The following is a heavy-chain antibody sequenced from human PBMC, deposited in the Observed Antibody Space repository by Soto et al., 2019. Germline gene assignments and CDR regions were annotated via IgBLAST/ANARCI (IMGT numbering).Heavy chain of an antibody. D-gene: IGHD1-26*01. CDR3: ARGHNIVGSTGGGLDI. CDR1: GFTFGTYE. Sequence: EVQLVESGGGLVQPGGSLRLSCAASGFTFGTYEMNWVRQAPGKGLEWLSYISSSSSVIKYADSVEGRFTISRDNAKNSLDLQMYSLRAEDTAFYYFARGHNIVGSTGGGLDIWGQGTMVTVSS. CDR2: ISSSSSVI. V-gene: IGHV3-48*03. J-gene: IGHJ3*02.